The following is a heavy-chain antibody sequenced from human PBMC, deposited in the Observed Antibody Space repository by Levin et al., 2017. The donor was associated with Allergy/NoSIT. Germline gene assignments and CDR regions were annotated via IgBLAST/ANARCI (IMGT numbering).Heavy chain of an antibody. J-gene: IGHJ6*02. D-gene: IGHD3-3*01. Sequence: GGSLRLSCTASGFTFDDYAMHWVRQVPGKGLEWVSGITWSGTLIGYADSVKGRFTISRDNAKNSLFLQMNSLTVEDTALYYCAKDIRSIFEAMDVWGQGTTVTVSS. V-gene: IGHV3-9*01. CDR1: GFTFDDYA. CDR2: ITWSGTLI. CDR3: AKDIRSIFEAMDV.